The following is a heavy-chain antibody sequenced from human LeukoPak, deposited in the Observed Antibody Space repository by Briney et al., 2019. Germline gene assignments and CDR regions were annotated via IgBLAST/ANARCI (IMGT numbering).Heavy chain of an antibody. CDR2: ISGSGAST. CDR3: TGEPYDSSGTHLYYFDY. V-gene: IGHV3-23*01. CDR1: GFTFSSYA. Sequence: GGSLRLSCAASGFTFSSYAMSWIRQAPGKGLQWVSAISGSGASTYYSDSVKGRFTISRDSSKNTLSLEMSSLRAEDTAVYYCTGEPYDSSGTHLYYFDYWGQGTLVTVSS. J-gene: IGHJ4*02. D-gene: IGHD3-22*01.